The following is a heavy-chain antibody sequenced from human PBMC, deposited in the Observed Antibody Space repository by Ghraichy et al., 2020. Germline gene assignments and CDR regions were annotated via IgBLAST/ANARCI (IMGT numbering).Heavy chain of an antibody. CDR3: ARLKEPGCFDP. Sequence: SETLSLTCTVSGGSISSYYWSWIRQPPGKGLEWIGYIYYSGSTNYNPSLKSRVTISVDTSKNQFSLKLSSVTAADTAVYYCARLKEPGCFDPWGQGTLVTVSS. CDR2: IYYSGST. J-gene: IGHJ5*02. CDR1: GGSISSYY. D-gene: IGHD2-8*01. V-gene: IGHV4-59*01.